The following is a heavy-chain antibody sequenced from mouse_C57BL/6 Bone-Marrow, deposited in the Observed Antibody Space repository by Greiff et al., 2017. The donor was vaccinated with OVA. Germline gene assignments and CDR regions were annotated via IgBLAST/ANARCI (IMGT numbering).Heavy chain of an antibody. CDR3: ARGGAMDY. CDR2: IDPSDSYT. Sequence: VQLQQPGAELVKPGASVKLSCKASGYTFTSYWMQWVKQRPGQGLEWIGEIDPSDSYTNYNQKFKGKATLTVDTSSSTAYMQLSSLTSEDSAVYCCARGGAMDYWGQGTSVTVSS. V-gene: IGHV1-50*01. J-gene: IGHJ4*01. CDR1: GYTFTSYW.